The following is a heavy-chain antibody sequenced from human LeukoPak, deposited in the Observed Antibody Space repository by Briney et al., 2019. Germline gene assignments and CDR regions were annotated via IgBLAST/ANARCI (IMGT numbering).Heavy chain of an antibody. CDR2: IIPILGIA. J-gene: IGHJ6*02. D-gene: IGHD6-13*01. Sequence: SVKVSCKASGGTFSSYAISWVRPAPGQGLEWMGRIIPILGIANYAQKFQGRVTITADKSTSTAYMELSSLRSEDTAVYYCARAVAAVDYYYYYGMDVWGQGTTVTVSS. CDR3: ARAVAAVDYYYYYGMDV. V-gene: IGHV1-69*04. CDR1: GGTFSSYA.